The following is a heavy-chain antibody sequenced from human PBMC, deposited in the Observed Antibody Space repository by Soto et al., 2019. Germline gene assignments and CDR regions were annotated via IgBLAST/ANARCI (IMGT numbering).Heavy chain of an antibody. V-gene: IGHV4-30-4*01. J-gene: IGHJ4*02. CDR2: IYFSGST. D-gene: IGHD5-18*01. CDR3: ARELNGYRFGLGEVY. CDR1: GGSISSGDYY. Sequence: SETLSLTCTVSGGSISSGDYYWNWIRQPPGKGLEWIGYIYFSGSTYYSPSLKSRVIISLDTSKNQFSLKLSSVTAADTAVYYCARELNGYRFGLGEVYWGQGTLVTVSS.